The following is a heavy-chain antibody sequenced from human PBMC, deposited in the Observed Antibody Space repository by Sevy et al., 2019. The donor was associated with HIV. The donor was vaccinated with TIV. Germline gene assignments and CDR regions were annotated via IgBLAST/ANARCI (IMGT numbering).Heavy chain of an antibody. Sequence: GGSLRLSCAASGFTFGTYVMHWVRQAPGEGLEWVAGISSDGNSQHYADSVKGGFTVSRDNSKNTLYLHLDSLRTEDTAEYFCATEGGSSGHCGYFDHWGQGILVTVSS. CDR2: ISSDGNSQ. CDR3: ATEGGSSGHCGYFDH. D-gene: IGHD3-22*01. V-gene: IGHV3-30*04. J-gene: IGHJ4*02. CDR1: GFTFGTYV.